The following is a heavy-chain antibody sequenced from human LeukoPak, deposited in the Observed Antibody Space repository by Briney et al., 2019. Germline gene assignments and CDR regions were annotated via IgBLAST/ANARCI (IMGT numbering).Heavy chain of an antibody. CDR2: ISYDGSNQ. D-gene: IGHD5-24*01. CDR1: GFIFSSYA. J-gene: IGHJ4*02. V-gene: IGHV3-30-3*01. Sequence: GRSLRLSCAASGFIFSSYAMHWVRQAPGKGLEWVAFISYDGSNQHYAEPVQGRFTISRDNSKNTLYLQMNSLRPEDTAVYYCARARFGYNRGPFDYWGQGTLVTVSS. CDR3: ARARFGYNRGPFDY.